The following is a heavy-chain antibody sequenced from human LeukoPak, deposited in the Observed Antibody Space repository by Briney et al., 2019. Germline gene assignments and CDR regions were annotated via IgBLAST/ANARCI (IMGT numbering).Heavy chain of an antibody. D-gene: IGHD3-3*01. CDR2: INHSGGT. V-gene: IGHV4-34*01. CDR1: GGSFSGYY. Sequence: PSETLSLTCAVYGGSFSGYYWSWIRQPPGKGLEWIGEINHSGGTNYNPSLKSRVTISVDTSKNQSSLKLSSVTAADTAVYYCARGLYYDFWSGYYTGGNFDYWGQGTLVTVSS. J-gene: IGHJ4*02. CDR3: ARGLYYDFWSGYYTGGNFDY.